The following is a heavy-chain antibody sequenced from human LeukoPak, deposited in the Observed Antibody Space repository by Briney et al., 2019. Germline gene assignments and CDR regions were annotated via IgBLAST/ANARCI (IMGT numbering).Heavy chain of an antibody. J-gene: IGHJ4*02. CDR1: GFTFSSYA. D-gene: IGHD1-26*01. CDR3: ARAYDVGAPTLDY. CDR2: ISYDGSNK. V-gene: IGHV3-30*01. Sequence: GGSLRLSCAASGFTFSSYAMHWVRQAPGKGLEWVAVISYDGSNKYYADSVKGRFTISRDNSKNTLYLQMYSLRAEDTAVYYCARAYDVGAPTLDYWGQGTLVTVSS.